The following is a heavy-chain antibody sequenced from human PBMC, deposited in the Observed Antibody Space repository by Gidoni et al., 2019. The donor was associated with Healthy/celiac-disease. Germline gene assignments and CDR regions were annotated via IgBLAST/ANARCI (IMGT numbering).Heavy chain of an antibody. Sequence: EVQLVESGGGLVQPGGSLRLSCAASGFTFSSYWMSWVRQAPGKGLEWVANIKQDGSEKYYVDSVKGRFTISRDNAKNSLYLQMNSLRAEDTAVYYCARDWAGYCSGGSCYSDYWGQGTLVTVSS. J-gene: IGHJ4*02. CDR1: GFTFSSYW. CDR2: IKQDGSEK. V-gene: IGHV3-7*01. D-gene: IGHD2-15*01. CDR3: ARDWAGYCSGGSCYSDY.